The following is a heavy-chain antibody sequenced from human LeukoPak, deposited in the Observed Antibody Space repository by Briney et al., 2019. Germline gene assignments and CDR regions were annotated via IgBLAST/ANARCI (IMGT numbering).Heavy chain of an antibody. Sequence: ASVKVSCKASGYTFTGYYMHWVRQAPGQGLEWMGWINPNSGGTNYAQKFQGRVTMTRDTSISTAYMELSRLRSDDTAVYYCAAGTWWDFWSGYYTNYYYMDVWGKGTTVTVSS. V-gene: IGHV1-2*02. J-gene: IGHJ6*03. CDR2: INPNSGGT. CDR3: AAGTWWDFWSGYYTNYYYMDV. CDR1: GYTFTGYY. D-gene: IGHD3-3*01.